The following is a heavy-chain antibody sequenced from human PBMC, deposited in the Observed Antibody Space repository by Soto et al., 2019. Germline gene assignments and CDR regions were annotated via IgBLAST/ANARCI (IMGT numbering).Heavy chain of an antibody. D-gene: IGHD3-10*01. J-gene: IGHJ3*02. V-gene: IGHV4-31*03. CDR3: ARDRGLRWFGELSPAFDI. CDR2: IYYSGST. CDR1: GGSISSGGYY. Sequence: SETLSLTCTVSGGSISSGGYYWSWIRQHTGKGLGWIGYIYYSGSTYYNPSLKSRVTISVATSKNQFSLELSSVTAADTAVYYCARDRGLRWFGELSPAFDIWGQGTMVTVSS.